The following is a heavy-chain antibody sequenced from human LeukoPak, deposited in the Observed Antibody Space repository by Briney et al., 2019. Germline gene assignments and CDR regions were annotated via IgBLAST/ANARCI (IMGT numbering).Heavy chain of an antibody. D-gene: IGHD2-8*02. CDR1: GYTFTSYT. CDR2: IIPIFGTA. J-gene: IGHJ4*02. V-gene: IGHV1-69*13. Sequence: SVKVSCKASGYTFTSYTIHWVRQAPGQGLEWMGGIIPIFGTADYAQKFQGRVTITADESTSTAYMELSSLRSEDTAVYYCARAINLVVYANWGQGTLVTVSS. CDR3: ARAINLVVYAN.